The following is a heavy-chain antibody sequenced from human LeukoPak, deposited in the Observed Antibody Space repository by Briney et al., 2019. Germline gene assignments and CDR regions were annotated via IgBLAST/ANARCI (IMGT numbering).Heavy chain of an antibody. CDR1: GLTVSSNY. CDR2: FYNGINT. V-gene: IGHV3-66*01. D-gene: IGHD5-18*01. CDR3: ARVGSGNTYGYADY. Sequence: PGGPLRLSCAAAGLTVSSNYMTCVRQAPGEGLEWVSVFYNGINTYYADSVKGRFTTSRDNSKNTLYLQMNSLRVEDTAVYFCARVGSGNTYGYADYWGQGTLVTVSS. J-gene: IGHJ4*02.